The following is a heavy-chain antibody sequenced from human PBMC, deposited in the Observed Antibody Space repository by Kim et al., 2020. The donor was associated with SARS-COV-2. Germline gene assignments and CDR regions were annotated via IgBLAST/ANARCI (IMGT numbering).Heavy chain of an antibody. CDR3: ARDLFPGIAVAGPNTGADY. D-gene: IGHD6-19*01. CDR2: ISSSSSYI. CDR1: GFTFSSYS. J-gene: IGHJ4*02. Sequence: GGSLRLSCAASGFTFSSYSMNWVRQAPGKGLEWVSSISSSSSYIYYADSVKGRFTISRDNAKNSLYLQMNSLRAEDTAVYYCARDLFPGIAVAGPNTGADYWGQGTLVTVSS. V-gene: IGHV3-21*01.